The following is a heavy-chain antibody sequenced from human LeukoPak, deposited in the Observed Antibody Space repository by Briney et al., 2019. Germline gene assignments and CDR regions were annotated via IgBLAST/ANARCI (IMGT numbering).Heavy chain of an antibody. Sequence: SETLSLTCTVSGGSIGSDYWTWIRQPPGKGLEYIGYIYYTGGTNYNPSLKSRVTISVDTSKNQFSLKLSSVTAADTAVYFCAKYGNSGWVIDDWGQGTLVTVSS. CDR2: IYYTGGT. J-gene: IGHJ4*02. D-gene: IGHD6-19*01. CDR3: AKYGNSGWVIDD. V-gene: IGHV4-59*08. CDR1: GGSIGSDY.